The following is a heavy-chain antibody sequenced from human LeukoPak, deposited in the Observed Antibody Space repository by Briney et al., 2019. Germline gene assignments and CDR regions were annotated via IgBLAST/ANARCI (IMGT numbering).Heavy chain of an antibody. CDR3: AREILYDSTGYYL. CDR1: GGSISSSSYY. CDR2: IYYSGST. D-gene: IGHD3-22*01. J-gene: IGHJ4*02. V-gene: IGHV4-39*02. Sequence: SETLSLTCTVSGGSISSSSYYWGWVRQPPGKGLEWIGSIYYSGSTYYNPSLKSRVTISVDTSKNQFSLKLSSVTAADTAVYYCAREILYDSTGYYLWGQGTVVTVSS.